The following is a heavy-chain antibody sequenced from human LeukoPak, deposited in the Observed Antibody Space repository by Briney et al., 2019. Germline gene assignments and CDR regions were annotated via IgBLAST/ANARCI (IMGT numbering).Heavy chain of an antibody. Sequence: SETVSLTCTGSGGSISNYFWSWIRQPPGKGLEGIGYISYTGSTNYNSSLKSRVTISVGTSKNQFSLNLSSVTAADTAVYYCARPSRSISTAGAFDIWGEGTMVTVSS. J-gene: IGHJ3*02. CDR3: ARPSRSISTAGAFDI. V-gene: IGHV4-59*01. CDR2: ISYTGST. CDR1: GGSISNYF. D-gene: IGHD3-10*01.